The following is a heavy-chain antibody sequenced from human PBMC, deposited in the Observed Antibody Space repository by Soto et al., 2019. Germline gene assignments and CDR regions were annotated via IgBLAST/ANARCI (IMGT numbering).Heavy chain of an antibody. CDR1: GFTFDDYA. Sequence: EVQLVESGGGLVQPGRSLRLSCAASGFTFDDYAMHWVRQAPGKGLEWVSGISWNSGSIGYADSVKGRFTISRDNAKNSLYLQMNSLRAGDTALYYCAKGILQWLVAGDAFDIWGQGTTVTVSS. CDR3: AKGILQWLVAGDAFDI. D-gene: IGHD6-19*01. CDR2: ISWNSGSI. J-gene: IGHJ3*02. V-gene: IGHV3-9*01.